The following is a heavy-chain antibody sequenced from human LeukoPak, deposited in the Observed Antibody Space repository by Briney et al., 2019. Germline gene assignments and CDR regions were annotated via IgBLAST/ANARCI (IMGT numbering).Heavy chain of an antibody. CDR2: ISSSSSYI. CDR1: GFTFSSYS. Sequence: GGSLRLSCAASGFTFSSYSMNWVRQAPGKGLEWVSSISSSSSYIYYADSVKGRFTISRDNAKNSLYLQMNSLRAEDTAVYYCARDLASMVRGFGAFDIWGQGTMVTVSS. V-gene: IGHV3-21*01. D-gene: IGHD3-10*01. J-gene: IGHJ3*02. CDR3: ARDLASMVRGFGAFDI.